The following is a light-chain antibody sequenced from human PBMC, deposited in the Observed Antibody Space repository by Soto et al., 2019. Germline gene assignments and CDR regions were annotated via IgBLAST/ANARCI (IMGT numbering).Light chain of an antibody. J-gene: IGKJ4*01. CDR3: QQYGGSPLVT. V-gene: IGKV3-20*01. CDR2: GAS. Sequence: EVVLTQSPGTLSLSPGERATLSCRASQNVANNYLAWYQQKPGQAPRLLIYGASSRATGIPDRFSGSGSGTDFTLTIRRLDPEDFAVYYCQQYGGSPLVTFGGGTKVEFK. CDR1: QNVANNY.